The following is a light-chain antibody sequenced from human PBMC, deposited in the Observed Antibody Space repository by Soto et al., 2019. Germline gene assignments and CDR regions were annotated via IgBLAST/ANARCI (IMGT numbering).Light chain of an antibody. CDR2: GAS. V-gene: IGKV3-20*01. CDR1: QSVSSSY. J-gene: IGKJ2*02. Sequence: EIVLTQSPGTLSLSPGERATLSCRASQSVSSSYLAWYQQPPGQAPRLLIYGASSRATGITDRCSGSGAGTAFTRTISSMEPEDFAVYYCHLYGSSPPSTFGQGTELEI. CDR3: HLYGSSPPST.